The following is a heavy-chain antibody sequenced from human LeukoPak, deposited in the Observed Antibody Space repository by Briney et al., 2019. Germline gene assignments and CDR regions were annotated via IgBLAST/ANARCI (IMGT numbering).Heavy chain of an antibody. Sequence: GASVKVSCKASAYTLSGYYMLWVRQAPGQGLEWMGWINPKSGVTNYAQKFQGRVTMTWDTSINTTFMELSRLRSDDTAVYYCARRIAVAGSPVYYFDYWGQGTLVTVSS. CDR2: INPKSGVT. J-gene: IGHJ4*02. V-gene: IGHV1-2*02. CDR3: ARRIAVAGSPVYYFDY. CDR1: AYTLSGYY. D-gene: IGHD6-19*01.